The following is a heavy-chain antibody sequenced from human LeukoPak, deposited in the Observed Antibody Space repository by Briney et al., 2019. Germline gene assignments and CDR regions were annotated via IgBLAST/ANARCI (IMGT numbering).Heavy chain of an antibody. V-gene: IGHV4-38-2*02. J-gene: IGHJ4*02. D-gene: IGHD6-13*01. CDR3: ARDATIAAPLMS. CDR2: IFHGVTT. Sequence: LETLSLTCTVSGSSINTPYYWAWIRQPPVEGLEWIGNIFHGVTTFYNPSLMNRVAISVDTSKNQFSLKLTSVTAADTAVYYCARDATIAAPLMSWGQGTLVIVSS. CDR1: GSSINTPYY.